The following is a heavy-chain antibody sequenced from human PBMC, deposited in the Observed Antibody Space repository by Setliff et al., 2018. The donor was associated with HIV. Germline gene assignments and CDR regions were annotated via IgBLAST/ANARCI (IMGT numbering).Heavy chain of an antibody. V-gene: IGHV4-38-2*01. D-gene: IGHD3-3*01. J-gene: IGHJ6*02. Sequence: PSETLSLTCAVYGGSFSGYYWGWIRQPPGKGLEWIGIIYHSGTNYYDPSLKSRVTISVDTSKNQFSLKLGSATAADTAVYYCARRLQFLEFLHGVGGLDVWGQGTTVTVSS. CDR1: GGSFSGYY. CDR2: IYHSGTN. CDR3: ARRLQFLEFLHGVGGLDV.